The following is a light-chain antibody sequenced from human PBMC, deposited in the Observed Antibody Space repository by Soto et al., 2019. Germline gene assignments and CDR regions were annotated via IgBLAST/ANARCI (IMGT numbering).Light chain of an antibody. CDR1: SSNIGAGYD. Sequence: QPVLTQPPSVSGAPGQRVTISCTGSSSNIGAGYDVHWYQQLPGTAPKLLIYGNSNRPSGFPDRFSGSKSGTSASLAITGLQAEDEADEYCQSYDSSLSAVVFGGGTKLTVL. CDR2: GNS. V-gene: IGLV1-40*01. J-gene: IGLJ2*01. CDR3: QSYDSSLSAVV.